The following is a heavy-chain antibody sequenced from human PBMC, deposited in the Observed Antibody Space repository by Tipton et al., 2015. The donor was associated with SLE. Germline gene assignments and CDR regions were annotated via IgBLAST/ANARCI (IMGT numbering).Heavy chain of an antibody. CDR2: MYHSGST. D-gene: IGHD2-2*01. CDR3: ARQAYLCSTTSCPMNPDAFDI. V-gene: IGHV4-59*08. CDR1: GGSIRNYY. J-gene: IGHJ3*02. Sequence: TLSLTCTVSGGSIRNYYWSWMRQPPGKGLEWIGQMYHSGSTNYNPSLKSRVTISVDTSKNQFSLKLSSVTDVDTAVYFCARQAYLCSTTSCPMNPDAFDIWGQGTMVTVSS.